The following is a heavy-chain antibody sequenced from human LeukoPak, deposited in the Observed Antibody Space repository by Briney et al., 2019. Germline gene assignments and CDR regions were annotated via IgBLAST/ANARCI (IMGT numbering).Heavy chain of an antibody. Sequence: ASVTVSCTASGYTFTIYYMHWVRQAPGQGLEWMGIINPSGGSTSYAQKFQGRVTMTRDTSTSTVYMELSSLRSEDTAVYYCARAIDVGGYYLVYWGQGTLVTVSS. J-gene: IGHJ4*02. CDR1: GYTFTIYY. CDR2: INPSGGST. V-gene: IGHV1-46*01. CDR3: ARAIDVGGYYLVY. D-gene: IGHD4-23*01.